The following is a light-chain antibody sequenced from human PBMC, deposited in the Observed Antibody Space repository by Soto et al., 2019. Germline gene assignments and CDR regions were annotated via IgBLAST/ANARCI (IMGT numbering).Light chain of an antibody. CDR2: VNRDGSH. V-gene: IGLV4-69*01. CDR1: SEYSHYA. J-gene: IGLJ3*02. CDR3: QSWGAGYRV. Sequence: QLVLTQSPSASASLGASIKLTCTLNSEYSHYAIAWHQQYPGRGPRFLMKVNRDGSHNKGDGIPDRFSGSRSGAECYLTISSLQSEDEADYYCQSWGAGYRVFGRGTKVTV.